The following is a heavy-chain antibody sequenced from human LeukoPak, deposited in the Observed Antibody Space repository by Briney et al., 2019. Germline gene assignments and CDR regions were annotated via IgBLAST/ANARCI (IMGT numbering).Heavy chain of an antibody. D-gene: IGHD2-2*01. Sequence: EASVKVSCKASGYTFTGYYMHWVRQAPGQGLEWMGWINPNSGGTNYAQKFQGRVTMTRDTSISTAYMELSRLRSDDTAVHYCARAIIVVPAAPGYWGQGTLVTVSS. J-gene: IGHJ4*02. V-gene: IGHV1-2*02. CDR2: INPNSGGT. CDR3: ARAIIVVPAAPGY. CDR1: GYTFTGYY.